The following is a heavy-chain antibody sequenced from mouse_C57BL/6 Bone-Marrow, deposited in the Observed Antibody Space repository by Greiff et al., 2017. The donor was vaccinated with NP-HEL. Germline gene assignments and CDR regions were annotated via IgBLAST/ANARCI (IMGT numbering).Heavy chain of an antibody. J-gene: IGHJ2*01. V-gene: IGHV3-6*01. D-gene: IGHD2-5*01. CDR2: ISYDGSN. CDR1: GYSITRGYY. CDR3: ASAYYSNLGKN. Sequence: EVQLQESGPGLVKPSQSLSLSCSVTGYSITRGYYWYWIRQFPGNQLEWMGYISYDGSNNYNPSLHNRIPITRDTSKNQFFLKLNSMTTEDTATYYCASAYYSNLGKNWGQGTTLTVSS.